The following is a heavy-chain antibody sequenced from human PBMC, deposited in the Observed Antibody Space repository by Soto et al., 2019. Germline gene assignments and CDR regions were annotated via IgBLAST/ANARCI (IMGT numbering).Heavy chain of an antibody. D-gene: IGHD2-2*01. CDR2: IIPIFGTA. J-gene: IGHJ6*02. CDR3: ASPILVTAAMDLPTWAYYYGLDV. CDR1: GGTFSSYA. Sequence: QVQLVQSGAEVKKPGSSVKVSCKASGGTFSSYAISWVRQAPGQGLEWMGGIIPIFGTANYAQKFQGRVTITADESTSPAYMELSRLGSEDTAVYFCASPILVTAAMDLPTWAYYYGLDVWGQGTTVTVSS. V-gene: IGHV1-69*01.